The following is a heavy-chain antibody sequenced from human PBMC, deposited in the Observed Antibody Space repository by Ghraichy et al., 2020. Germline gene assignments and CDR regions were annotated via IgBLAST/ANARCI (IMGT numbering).Heavy chain of an antibody. V-gene: IGHV4-39*01. CDR2: IYYSGST. Sequence: SETLSLTCTVSGDSISSSSYYWGWIRQPPGKGLEWIGSIYYSGSTYYNPSLKSRVTISVDTSKNQFSLKLSSVTATDTAVYYCASSGQWLTKFDYWGQGTLVTVSS. CDR1: GDSISSSSYY. J-gene: IGHJ4*02. CDR3: ASSGQWLTKFDY. D-gene: IGHD6-19*01.